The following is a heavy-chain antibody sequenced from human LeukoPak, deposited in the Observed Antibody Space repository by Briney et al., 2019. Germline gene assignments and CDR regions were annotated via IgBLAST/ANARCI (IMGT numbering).Heavy chain of an antibody. V-gene: IGHV5-51*01. Sequence: GESLKISCKGSGYSFTSYWIGWVRQMPGKGLEWMGIIYPGDSDTRYSPSFQGQATISADKSISTAYLQWSSLKASDTAMYYCASHMYYYDSSGYYAEGPFDHWGQGTLVTVSS. J-gene: IGHJ4*02. CDR3: ASHMYYYDSSGYYAEGPFDH. CDR1: GYSFTSYW. D-gene: IGHD3-22*01. CDR2: IYPGDSDT.